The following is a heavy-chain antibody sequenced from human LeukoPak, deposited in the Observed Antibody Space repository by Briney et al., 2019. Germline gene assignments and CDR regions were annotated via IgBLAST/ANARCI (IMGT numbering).Heavy chain of an antibody. CDR1: GFTFSSCE. J-gene: IGHJ3*02. CDR3: ARDGGCSGGSCYSFPDAFDI. CDR2: ISSSGSTI. Sequence: PGGSLRLSCAASGFTFSSCEMNWVRQAPGKGLEWVSYISSSGSTIYYADSVKGRFTISRDNAKNSLYLQMNSLRAEDTAVYYCARDGGCSGGSCYSFPDAFDIWGQGTMVTVSS. D-gene: IGHD2-15*01. V-gene: IGHV3-48*03.